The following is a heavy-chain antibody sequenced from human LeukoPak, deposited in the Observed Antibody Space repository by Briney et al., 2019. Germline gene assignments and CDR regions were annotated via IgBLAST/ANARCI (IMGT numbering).Heavy chain of an antibody. CDR3: AKRYSSGSIDY. J-gene: IGHJ4*02. V-gene: IGHV3-23*01. CDR2: ISGSGGST. D-gene: IGHD6-19*01. Sequence: GGSLRLSCAASGFTFSSYGMHWVRQAPGKGLEWVSAISGSGGSTYYADSVKGRFTISRDNSKNTLYLQMNSLRAEDTAVYYCAKRYSSGSIDYWGQGTLVTVSS. CDR1: GFTFSSYG.